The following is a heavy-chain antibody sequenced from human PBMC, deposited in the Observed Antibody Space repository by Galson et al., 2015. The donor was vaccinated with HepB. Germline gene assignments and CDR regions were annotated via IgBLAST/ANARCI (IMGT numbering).Heavy chain of an antibody. D-gene: IGHD3-3*01. J-gene: IGHJ5*02. CDR1: GYTFTGYY. V-gene: IGHV1-2*02. CDR2: INPNSGGT. CDR3: ARGNDFWKGDWFDP. Sequence: SVKVSCKASGYTFTGYYMHWVRQAPGQGLEWMGWINPNSGGTNYAQKFQGRVTMTRDTSISTAYMELSRLRSDDTAVYYCARGNDFWKGDWFDPWGQGTLVTASS.